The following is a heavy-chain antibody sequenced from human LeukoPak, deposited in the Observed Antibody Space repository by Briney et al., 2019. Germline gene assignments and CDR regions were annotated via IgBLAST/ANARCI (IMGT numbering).Heavy chain of an antibody. J-gene: IGHJ4*02. CDR2: IYPGDSDT. CDR3: ARSYRAAAGTWTFDY. D-gene: IGHD6-13*01. CDR1: GYSFTSYW. V-gene: IGHV5-51*01. Sequence: GESLKISCKGSGYSFTSYWIGWVRQMPGKGLEWMGIIYPGDSDTRYSPSFQGQVTISADKSISTAYLQWSSLKASDTAMYYCARSYRAAAGTWTFDYWGQGTLVTVSS.